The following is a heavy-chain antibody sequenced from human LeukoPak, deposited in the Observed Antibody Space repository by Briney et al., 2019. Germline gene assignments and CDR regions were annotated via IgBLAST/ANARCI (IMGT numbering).Heavy chain of an antibody. V-gene: IGHV4-4*07. CDR1: GGSISSYC. CDR2: IYTSGST. J-gene: IGHJ6*02. D-gene: IGHD6-13*01. Sequence: SETLSLTCTVSGGSISSYCWTWIRQPAGKGLEWIGRIYTSGSTNYNPSLKSRVTMSVDTSNNQFSLNLSSVTAADTAVYYCARQIIAAGKNYYGMDVWGQGTTFTVSS. CDR3: ARQIIAAGKNYYGMDV.